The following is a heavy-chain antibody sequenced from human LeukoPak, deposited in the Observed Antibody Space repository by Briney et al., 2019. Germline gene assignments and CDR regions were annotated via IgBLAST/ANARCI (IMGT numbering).Heavy chain of an antibody. J-gene: IGHJ6*02. V-gene: IGHV4-34*01. D-gene: IGHD3-3*01. CDR1: GGSFSGYY. CDR2: INHGGST. CDR3: ARERGYYGPEYYYGMDV. Sequence: SETLSLTCAVYGGSFSGYYWSWIRQPPGEGLEWIGEINHGGSTNYNPSLKSRVTISVDTSKNQFSLKLSSVTAADTAVYYCARERGYYGPEYYYGMDVWGQGTTVTVSS.